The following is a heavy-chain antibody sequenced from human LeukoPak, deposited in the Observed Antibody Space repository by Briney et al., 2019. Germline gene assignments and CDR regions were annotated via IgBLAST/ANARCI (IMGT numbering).Heavy chain of an antibody. Sequence: ASVKVSCKASGYTFTTYGISWVRQAPGQGLEWMGWISVYSGNTNYAQKLHGRVAMTTDTSTSTAYLELRSLRSDDTAVYYCAREAGTTTGLFDYWGQGTLVIVSS. CDR2: ISVYSGNT. J-gene: IGHJ4*02. V-gene: IGHV1-18*01. CDR1: GYTFTTYG. D-gene: IGHD1-26*01. CDR3: AREAGTTTGLFDY.